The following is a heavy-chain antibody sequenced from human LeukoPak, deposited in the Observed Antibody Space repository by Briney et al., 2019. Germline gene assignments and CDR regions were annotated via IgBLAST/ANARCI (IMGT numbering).Heavy chain of an antibody. V-gene: IGHV3-30-3*01. Sequence: GRSLRLSCAASGFTFSSYAMHWVRQAPGKGLEWVAVISYDGSNKYYADSVKGRFTISRDNSKNTPYLQMNSLRAEDTAVYYCARDGLAAEIDYWGQGTLVTVSS. CDR3: ARDGLAAEIDY. CDR1: GFTFSSYA. D-gene: IGHD6-25*01. CDR2: ISYDGSNK. J-gene: IGHJ4*02.